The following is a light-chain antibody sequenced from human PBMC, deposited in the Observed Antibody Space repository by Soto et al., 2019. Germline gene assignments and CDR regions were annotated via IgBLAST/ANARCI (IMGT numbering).Light chain of an antibody. Sequence: DIVMTQSPDSLVVSLGERATINCKSSQSVLYSPNNKNYLAWYQQKLGQPPKLLFYWASTRESGVPDRFSGSGSGTDFTLTISSLQAEDVAVYYCQQYFTTPYTFGQGTKLEIK. V-gene: IGKV4-1*01. CDR3: QQYFTTPYT. CDR1: QSVLYSPNNKNY. J-gene: IGKJ2*01. CDR2: WAS.